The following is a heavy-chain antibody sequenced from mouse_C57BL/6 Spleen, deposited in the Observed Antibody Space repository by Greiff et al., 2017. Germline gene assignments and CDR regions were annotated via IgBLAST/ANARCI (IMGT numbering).Heavy chain of an antibody. Sequence: QVQLKQSGAELARPGASVKMSCKASGYTFTSYTMHWVKQRPGQGLEWIGYINPSSGYTKYNQKFKDKATLTAAKASSTAYMQLSSLTSEDSAVYYCASGTVVANFDYGGQGTTLTVSS. CDR2: INPSSGYT. CDR1: GYTFTSYT. V-gene: IGHV1-4*01. CDR3: ASGTVVANFDY. J-gene: IGHJ2*01. D-gene: IGHD1-1*01.